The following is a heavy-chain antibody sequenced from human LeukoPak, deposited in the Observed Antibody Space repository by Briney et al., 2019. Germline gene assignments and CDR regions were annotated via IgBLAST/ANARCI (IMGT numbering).Heavy chain of an antibody. D-gene: IGHD6-13*01. Sequence: PSETLSLTCAVYGGSFSGYYWSWIRQPPGKGLEWIGEINHSGSTNYNPSLKSRVTISVDTSKNQFSLKLSSVTAADTAVYYCARGGGYSSSWYAVCLEYWGQGTLVTVSS. CDR3: ARGGGYSSSWYAVCLEY. J-gene: IGHJ4*02. V-gene: IGHV4-34*01. CDR2: INHSGST. CDR1: GGSFSGYY.